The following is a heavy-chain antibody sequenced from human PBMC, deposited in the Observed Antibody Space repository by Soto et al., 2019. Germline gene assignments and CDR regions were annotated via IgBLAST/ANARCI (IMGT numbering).Heavy chain of an antibody. D-gene: IGHD2-15*01. Sequence: SETLSLTCAVYGGSFSGYYWSWIRQPPGKGLEWIGEINHSGSTNYNPSLKSRVTISVDTSKNQFSLKLSSVTAADTAVYYCARVLGYCSGGSCHSYYYYYYGMDVWGQGTTVTVSS. CDR1: GGSFSGYY. J-gene: IGHJ6*02. CDR2: INHSGST. V-gene: IGHV4-34*01. CDR3: ARVLGYCSGGSCHSYYYYYYGMDV.